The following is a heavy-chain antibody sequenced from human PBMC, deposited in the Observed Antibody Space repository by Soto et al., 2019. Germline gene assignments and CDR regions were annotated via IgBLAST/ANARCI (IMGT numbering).Heavy chain of an antibody. D-gene: IGHD6-6*01. CDR3: ARPSSSIAAFDI. CDR1: GGSISIYY. Sequence: PSETLSLTSIVSGGSISIYYWNWIRQAPGKGLEWIGYFYYSGITNYNPSLKSRVTISVDTSKNQFSLKLTSVTAADTAVYYCARPSSSIAAFDIWGQGTMVTVSS. CDR2: FYYSGIT. J-gene: IGHJ3*02. V-gene: IGHV4-59*01.